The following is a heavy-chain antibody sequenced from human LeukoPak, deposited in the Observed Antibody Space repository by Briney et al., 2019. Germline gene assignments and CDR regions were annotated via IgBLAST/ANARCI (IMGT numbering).Heavy chain of an antibody. Sequence: ASVKVSCKASGYTFTSYGVSWVRQAPGQGLEWMGWISAYNGNTNYAQKLQGRVTMTTDTSTSTAYMELRSLRSDDTAVYYCARVILGTTVTLPDYWGQGILVTVSS. CDR1: GYTFTSYG. J-gene: IGHJ4*02. CDR3: ARVILGTTVTLPDY. CDR2: ISAYNGNT. D-gene: IGHD4-17*01. V-gene: IGHV1-18*04.